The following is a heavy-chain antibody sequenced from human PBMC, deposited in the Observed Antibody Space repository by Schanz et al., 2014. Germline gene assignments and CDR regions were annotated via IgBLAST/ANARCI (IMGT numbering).Heavy chain of an antibody. CDR1: GYTFTTYY. J-gene: IGHJ6*02. CDR3: AKVDRTRYYAMDV. D-gene: IGHD3-9*01. V-gene: IGHV1-46*01. Sequence: QVQMVQSGAEVKKPGASVKVSCKASGYTFTTYYIHWVRQAPGQGLEWMGKINPSGGSTSYAQKFQGRVTMTRDTSTSTVYMEVSGLRSEDTAVYYCAKVDRTRYYAMDVWGQGTTVTVSS. CDR2: INPSGGST.